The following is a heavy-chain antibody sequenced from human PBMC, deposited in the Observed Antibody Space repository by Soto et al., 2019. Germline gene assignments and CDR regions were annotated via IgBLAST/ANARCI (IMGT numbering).Heavy chain of an antibody. D-gene: IGHD6-19*01. J-gene: IGHJ4*02. CDR1: GGTFSSYA. CDR3: ARYRGLSIAVATVSEFDS. CDR2: IIPIFGTA. V-gene: IGHV1-69*06. Sequence: SVKASCKAAGGTFSSYAISWVRQAPGQGLEWMGGIIPIFGTANYAQKFQGRVTITADKSTSTAYMELSSLRSEDTAVYYCARYRGLSIAVATVSEFDSLAQRNLVPVSA.